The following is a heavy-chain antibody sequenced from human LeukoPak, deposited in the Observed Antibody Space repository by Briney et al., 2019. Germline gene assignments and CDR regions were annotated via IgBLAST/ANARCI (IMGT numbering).Heavy chain of an antibody. V-gene: IGHV4-4*02. Sequence: SGTLSLTCAVSGDSISSSTWWNWVRQPPGKGLEWIGEIYSTGENNKNPSLKSRVTISFDKPKNQFSLRLTSVTAADTAMYYCVRGHNENRYNSAVDIWGQGTMVIVSS. J-gene: IGHJ3*02. D-gene: IGHD1-1*01. CDR2: IYSTGEN. CDR3: VRGHNENRYNSAVDI. CDR1: GDSISSSTW.